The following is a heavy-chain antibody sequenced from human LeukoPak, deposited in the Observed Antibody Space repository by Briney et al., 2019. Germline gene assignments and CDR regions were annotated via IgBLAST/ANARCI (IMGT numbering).Heavy chain of an antibody. Sequence: GGSLRLSCAASRFTFSGYATNWVRQAPGKGLEWVSSISGSGGRTYYADSVKGRFTISRDNSKNTLFLQMNSQRAEDTAVYYCAKEREYYDSSGYSGFDYWGQGTLVTVSS. CDR2: ISGSGGRT. V-gene: IGHV3-23*01. CDR1: RFTFSGYA. J-gene: IGHJ4*02. CDR3: AKEREYYDSSGYSGFDY. D-gene: IGHD3-22*01.